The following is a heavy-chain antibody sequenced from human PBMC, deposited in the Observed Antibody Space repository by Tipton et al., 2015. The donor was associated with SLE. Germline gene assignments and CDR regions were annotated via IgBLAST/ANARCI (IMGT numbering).Heavy chain of an antibody. CDR2: IYTSGST. CDR1: GGSISSGSYY. V-gene: IGHV4-61*02. CDR3: ARSQQLSYMDV. Sequence: TLSLTCTVSGGSISSGSYYWSWIRQPAGKGLEWLGRIYTSGSTNYNPSLKSRVTISVDTSKNQFSLKLSSVTAADTAVYYCARSQQLSYMDVWGKGTTVTVSS. D-gene: IGHD6-13*01. J-gene: IGHJ6*03.